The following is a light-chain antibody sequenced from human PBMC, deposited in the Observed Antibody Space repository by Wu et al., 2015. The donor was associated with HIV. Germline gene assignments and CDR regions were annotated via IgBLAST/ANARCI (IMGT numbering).Light chain of an antibody. Sequence: EIVLTQSPGTLSLSPGERATLSCRASQSVSSSYLAWYQQKPGQAPRLLIYGASSRATGIPARFSGSGSKTEFTLTISSLQSEDFAEYFCQQYHLWPPRFGQGTKVDIK. V-gene: IGKV3-20*01. CDR2: GAS. CDR3: QQYHLWPPR. CDR1: QSVSSSY. J-gene: IGKJ2*03.